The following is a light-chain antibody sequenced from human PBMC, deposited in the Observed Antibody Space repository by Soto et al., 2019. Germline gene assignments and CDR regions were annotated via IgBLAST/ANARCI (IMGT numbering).Light chain of an antibody. CDR3: QQYYTTPHT. Sequence: DIVLTQSPDTMAVSLGERATMNCKSSQSVLYSSNNNNYLAWYQQKPGQPPKLLIYGASTRESGVPDRFSGSGSGTDFTLTINCLQAEDVAVYYCQQYYTTPHTFGGGTKVDIK. J-gene: IGKJ4*01. V-gene: IGKV4-1*01. CDR1: QSVLYSSNNNNY. CDR2: GAS.